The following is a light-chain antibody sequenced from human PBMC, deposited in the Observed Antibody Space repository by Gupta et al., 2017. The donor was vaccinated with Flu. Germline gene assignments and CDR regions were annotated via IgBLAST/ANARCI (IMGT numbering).Light chain of an antibody. V-gene: IGLV3-25*02. CDR3: QSADSSGTYYV. CDR1: ALPNQY. J-gene: IGLJ1*01. Sequence: SSDLPQPPSVSVSPGQTARITCSGDALPNQYAYWYQQKPGQAPVLVIYKDSERPSGIPERFSGSNSGTTVTLTISGVQAEDEADYYCQSADSSGTYYVFGTGTKVTVL. CDR2: KDS.